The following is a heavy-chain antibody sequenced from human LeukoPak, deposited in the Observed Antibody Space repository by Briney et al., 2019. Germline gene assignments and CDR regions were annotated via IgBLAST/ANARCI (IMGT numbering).Heavy chain of an antibody. CDR3: ARRGWLQFHY. V-gene: IGHV4-34*01. J-gene: IGHJ4*02. CDR1: GGWFRGYY. CDR2: INHSGST. D-gene: IGHD5-24*01. Sequence: SDPLSLPCAVYGGWFRGYYWSWIRQPPGKGLEWIGEINHSGSTNYNPSLKSRVTISVDTSKNQFSLKLSSVTAADTAVYYCARRGWLQFHYWGQGTLVTVSS.